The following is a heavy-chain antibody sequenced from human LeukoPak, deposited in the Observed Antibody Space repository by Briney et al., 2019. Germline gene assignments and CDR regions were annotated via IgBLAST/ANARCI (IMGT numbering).Heavy chain of an antibody. Sequence: SETLSLTCTVSGGSISSSSGYWGWIRQPPGKGLEWIGSIYYRKNTYYNPSLKSRVTISADTSKNQFSLTLGSVSATDTAVYYCARWVVVAASFDYWGQGTLVTVSS. J-gene: IGHJ4*02. CDR2: IYYRKNT. CDR1: GGSISSSSGY. CDR3: ARWVVVAASFDY. D-gene: IGHD2-15*01. V-gene: IGHV4-39*01.